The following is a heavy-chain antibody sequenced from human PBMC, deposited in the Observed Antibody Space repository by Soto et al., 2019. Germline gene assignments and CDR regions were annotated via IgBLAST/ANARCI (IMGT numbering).Heavy chain of an antibody. Sequence: VQLVESGGGVVLPGRSVRLSCEVSGFTFSDFGLDWVRQAPGKGLEWVAIISHDGSKRFYADSVKGRFTISRDNSKNTLYLQMSSLRPEDTAIYYWAKKATYVDGYDNTGYSSEDYWGHGTLVTVSS. D-gene: IGHD3-22*01. CDR2: ISHDGSKR. J-gene: IGHJ4*01. CDR3: AKKATYVDGYDNTGYSSEDY. CDR1: GFTFSDFG. V-gene: IGHV3-30*18.